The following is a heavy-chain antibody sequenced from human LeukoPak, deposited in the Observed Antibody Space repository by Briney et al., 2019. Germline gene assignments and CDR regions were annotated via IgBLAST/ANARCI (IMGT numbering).Heavy chain of an antibody. CDR3: ARGHYYDSGEGAFQH. J-gene: IGHJ1*01. D-gene: IGHD3-22*01. CDR1: GYTFTGYY. CDR2: INPNSGGT. Sequence: ASVKVSCKASGYTFTGYYMHWVRQAPGQGLEWMGWINPNSGGTNYAQKFQGRVTMTRDTSISTAYMELSRLRSDDTAVYYSARGHYYDSGEGAFQHWGQGTLVTVSS. V-gene: IGHV1-2*02.